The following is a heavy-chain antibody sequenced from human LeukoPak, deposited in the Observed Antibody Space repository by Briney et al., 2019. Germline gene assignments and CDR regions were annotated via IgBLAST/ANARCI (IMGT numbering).Heavy chain of an antibody. D-gene: IGHD6-13*01. CDR3: ARTVDSSSWPWPFDY. CDR1: GGSFSGYY. V-gene: IGHV4-34*01. CDR2: INHSGST. J-gene: IGHJ4*02. Sequence: SETLSLTCAVYGGSFSGYYWSWIRQPPGKGLEWIGEINHSGSTNYNPSLKSRVTISADTSKNQFSLKLRSVTAADTAVYYRARTVDSSSWPWPFDYWGQGTLVTVSS.